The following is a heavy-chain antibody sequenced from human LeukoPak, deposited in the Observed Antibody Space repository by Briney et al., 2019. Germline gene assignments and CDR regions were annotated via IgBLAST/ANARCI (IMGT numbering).Heavy chain of an antibody. V-gene: IGHV3-11*01. CDR2: ISSSGGAI. Sequence: GGSLRLSCAASGFTFSDYYMSWVRQAPGKGLEWVSYISSSGGAIYYADSAKGRFTISRDNAKNSLYLQMNSLRAEDSAVYYCARVRCSSSSCYSSSWSYFFDHWGQGTLVTVSS. CDR3: ARVRCSSSSCYSSSWSYFFDH. J-gene: IGHJ4*02. D-gene: IGHD2-2*02. CDR1: GFTFSDYY.